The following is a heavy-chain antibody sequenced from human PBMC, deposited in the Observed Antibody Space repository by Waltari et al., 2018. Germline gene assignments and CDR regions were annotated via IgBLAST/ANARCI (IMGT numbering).Heavy chain of an antibody. D-gene: IGHD3-22*01. Sequence: QVQLVESGGGVVPPGRSLRLSCAASDCPFSSSAMHWVRQAPGKGLEWVAVISYNERNIYYVDSVKGRFTISRDNSKKMLYLQMNSLRAEDTAVYYCARDYCDRTYCHGMDVWGQGTTVTVSS. CDR1: DCPFSSSA. CDR2: ISYNERNI. CDR3: ARDYCDRTYCHGMDV. J-gene: IGHJ6*02. V-gene: IGHV3-30*04.